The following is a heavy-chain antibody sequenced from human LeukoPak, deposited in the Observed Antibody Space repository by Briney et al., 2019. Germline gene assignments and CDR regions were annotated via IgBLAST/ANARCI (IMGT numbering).Heavy chain of an antibody. CDR3: ARDRRATPMYFFDF. Sequence: GGSLRLSCAASRFSFSDYTMSWVRHLPGKGLEWVSGIRHSGVDSSYADSVKGRFTISRDNSKNMLYLQMNSLRDDDTGVYYCARDRRATPMYFFDFWGQGTPVTVSS. V-gene: IGHV3-23*01. J-gene: IGHJ4*02. CDR2: IRHSGVDS. D-gene: IGHD2-15*01. CDR1: RFSFSDYT.